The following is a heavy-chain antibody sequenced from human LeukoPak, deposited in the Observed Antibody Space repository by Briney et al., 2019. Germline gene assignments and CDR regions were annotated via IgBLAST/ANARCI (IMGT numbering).Heavy chain of an antibody. CDR1: GYSFSSYY. CDR3: ARGGIAEDYFDY. J-gene: IGHJ4*02. D-gene: IGHD1-26*01. Sequence: ASVKVSCKASGYSFSSYYMDWVRQAPGQGLEWMGIINPSGGSTSYAQKFQGRVTMTRDTSTSTVYMELSSLRSADTAVYYYARGGIAEDYFDYWGQGTLVTVSS. V-gene: IGHV1-46*01. CDR2: INPSGGST.